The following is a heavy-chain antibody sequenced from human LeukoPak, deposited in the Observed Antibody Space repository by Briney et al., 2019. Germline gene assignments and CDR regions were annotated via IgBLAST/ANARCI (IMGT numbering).Heavy chain of an antibody. Sequence: PSETLSLTCTVSGASISRSYWSWIRQFPGKELQWIGYIYSAKTTIYNPSLNSRATISADTSNNRVSLHLTSVTAADTAAYFCAREVFKSSPQYDSQWGQGTLVTVTS. J-gene: IGHJ1*01. CDR3: AREVFKSSPQYDSQ. CDR1: GASISRSY. V-gene: IGHV4-4*08. D-gene: IGHD3-22*01. CDR2: IYSAKTT.